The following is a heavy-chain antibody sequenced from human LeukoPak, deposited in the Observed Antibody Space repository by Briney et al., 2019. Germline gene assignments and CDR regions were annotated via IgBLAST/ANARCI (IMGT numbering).Heavy chain of an antibody. Sequence: GGSLRLSCAASGFTFSSYGMHWVRQAPGKGLEWVAVIWYDGSTKYYADSVKGRITISRDNAKNTLYLQMNSLRAEDTAVYYCARGPGIQLWSAYWGQGTLVTVSS. J-gene: IGHJ4*02. V-gene: IGHV3-33*01. CDR3: ARGPGIQLWSAY. CDR1: GFTFSSYG. CDR2: IWYDGSTK. D-gene: IGHD5-18*01.